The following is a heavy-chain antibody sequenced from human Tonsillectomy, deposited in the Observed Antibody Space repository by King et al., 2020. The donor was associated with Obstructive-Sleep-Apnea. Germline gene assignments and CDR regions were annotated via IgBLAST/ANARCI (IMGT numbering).Heavy chain of an antibody. CDR2: ISSSSSYI. V-gene: IGHV3-21*04. CDR3: AMDLAYYDILTGYYRPNYFDY. D-gene: IGHD3-9*01. Sequence: VQLVESGGGLVKPGGSLRLSCAASGFTFSSYSMNWVRQAPGKGLEWVSSISSSSSYIYYADSVKGRFTISRDNSKNSLYLQMNSLRAEDTAVYYCAMDLAYYDILTGYYRPNYFDYWGQGTLVTVSS. J-gene: IGHJ4*02. CDR1: GFTFSSYS.